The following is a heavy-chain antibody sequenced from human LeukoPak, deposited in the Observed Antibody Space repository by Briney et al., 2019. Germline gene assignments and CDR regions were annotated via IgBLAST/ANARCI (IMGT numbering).Heavy chain of an antibody. D-gene: IGHD3-22*01. V-gene: IGHV1-18*01. Sequence: ASVKVSCKASGYSFVFFGVSWVRQAPGQGLEWMGWINSHNGDTKYAERLQGRVFMTTDTSTSTSYMELRSLRSDDTAVYYCARDVSPYYYDSSGSRFDAFDIWGQGTMVTVSS. CDR2: INSHNGDT. CDR1: GYSFVFFG. J-gene: IGHJ3*02. CDR3: ARDVSPYYYDSSGSRFDAFDI.